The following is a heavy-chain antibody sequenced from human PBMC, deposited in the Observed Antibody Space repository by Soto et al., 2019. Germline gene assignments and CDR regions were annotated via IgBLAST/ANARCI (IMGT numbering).Heavy chain of an antibody. CDR1: GGTFSSYA. V-gene: IGHV1-69*01. D-gene: IGHD3-22*01. CDR2: IIPIFGTA. J-gene: IGHJ3*02. CDR3: ARASDYYDSSGYHYDAFDI. Sequence: QVQLVQSGAEVKKPGSSVKVSCKASGGTFSSYAISWVRQAPGHGLEWMGGIIPIFGTANYAQKFQGRVTITADESTSTAYMELSSLRSEDTAVYYCARASDYYDSSGYHYDAFDIWGQGTMVTVSS.